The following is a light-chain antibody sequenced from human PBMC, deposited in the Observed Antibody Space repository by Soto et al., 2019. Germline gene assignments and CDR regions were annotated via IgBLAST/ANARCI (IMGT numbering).Light chain of an antibody. CDR2: NVT. Sequence: QSALTQPASVSGSPGQSITISCSGNAVSYQLVSWYQQQPGKAPKLILYNVTRRPSGVSNRFSGSKSGDTASLTISGLQAEDEADYYCCSYAGSNYVFGTGTRSPS. V-gene: IGLV2-23*02. CDR3: CSYAGSNYV. CDR1: GNAVSYQL. J-gene: IGLJ1*01.